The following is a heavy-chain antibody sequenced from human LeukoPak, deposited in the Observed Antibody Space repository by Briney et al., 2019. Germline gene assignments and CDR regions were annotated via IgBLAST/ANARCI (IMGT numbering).Heavy chain of an antibody. D-gene: IGHD2-15*01. CDR2: IYPGDSDT. Sequence: GESLKISCKGSGYSFTSYWIGWVRQMPGKGLEWMGIIYPGDSDTRYSPSFQGQVTISADKSISTAYLQWSSLKASDTAMYYCARRGRYCSGGSCYHFDYWGQGTLVTVSS. CDR1: GYSFTSYW. V-gene: IGHV5-51*01. CDR3: ARRGRYCSGGSCYHFDY. J-gene: IGHJ4*02.